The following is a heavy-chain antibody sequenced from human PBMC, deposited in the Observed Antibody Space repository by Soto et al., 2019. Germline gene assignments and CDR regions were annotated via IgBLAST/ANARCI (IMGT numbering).Heavy chain of an antibody. CDR3: ARGLIPYYYDSSGQRTPHWFDP. D-gene: IGHD3-22*01. CDR2: ISAYNGNT. V-gene: IGHV1-18*01. CDR1: GYTFTSYG. Sequence: ASVKVSCKASGYTFTSYGISWVRQAPGQGLEWMGWISAYNGNTNYAQKLQGRVTMTTDTSTSTAYMELRSLRSDDTAVYYCARGLIPYYYDSSGQRTPHWFDPWGQGTLVTVSS. J-gene: IGHJ5*02.